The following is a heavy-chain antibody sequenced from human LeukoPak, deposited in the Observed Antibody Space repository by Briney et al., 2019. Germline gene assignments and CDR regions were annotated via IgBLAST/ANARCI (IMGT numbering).Heavy chain of an antibody. CDR1: GGSISGYY. V-gene: IGHV4-59*01. D-gene: IGHD3-22*01. CDR3: ARGGLENGYHSNDGFDI. Sequence: SETLSLTCTVSGGSISGYYWSWIRQPPGKGLEWIGYIYYSGSTKYNPSLKSRVTMSVDTSRNQFSLKLSSVTAADTAVYYCARGGLENGYHSNDGFDIWGLGTMVTVSS. J-gene: IGHJ3*02. CDR2: IYYSGST.